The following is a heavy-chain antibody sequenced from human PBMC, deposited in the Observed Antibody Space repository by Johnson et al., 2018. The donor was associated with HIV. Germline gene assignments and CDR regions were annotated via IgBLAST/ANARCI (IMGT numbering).Heavy chain of an antibody. CDR1: GFIFSDYY. J-gene: IGHJ3*02. Sequence: VQLVESGGGVVRPVGSLRLSCGASGFIFSDYYMSWIRQAPGKGLEWVSGINWNGGSTAYGDSVKGRFTISRDNAKNSLYLQMNSLRAEDTALYYCAKNPGIAGGAFDIWGQGTMVTVSS. V-gene: IGHV3-20*04. CDR2: INWNGGST. CDR3: AKNPGIAGGAFDI. D-gene: IGHD6-13*01.